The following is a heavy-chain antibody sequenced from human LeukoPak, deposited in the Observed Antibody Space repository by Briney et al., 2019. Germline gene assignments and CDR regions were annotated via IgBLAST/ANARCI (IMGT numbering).Heavy chain of an antibody. D-gene: IGHD1-26*01. CDR3: ARDLSSLELLHVGDYFDY. CDR2: INHSGST. CDR1: GGSFSGYY. J-gene: IGHJ4*02. Sequence: SETLSLTCAVYGGSFSGYYWSWIRQPPGKGLEWIGEINHSGSTNYNPSLKSRVTISVDTSKNQFSLKLSSVTAADTAVYYCARDLSSLELLHVGDYFDYWGQGTLVTVSS. V-gene: IGHV4-34*01.